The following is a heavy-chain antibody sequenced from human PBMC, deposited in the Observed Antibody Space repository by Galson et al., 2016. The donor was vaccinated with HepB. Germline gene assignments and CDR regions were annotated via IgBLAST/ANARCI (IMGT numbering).Heavy chain of an antibody. J-gene: IGHJ4*02. CDR1: GFTFSSYA. CDR2: ISYDGSNK. V-gene: IGHV3-30*04. CDR3: ARVSVSVADLSTNYYYGMVGATGFDY. Sequence: SLRLSCAASGFTFSSYAMHWVRQAPGKGLEWVAIISYDGSNKYYADAVKGRFTISRDNSKNTLYLQMNSLRAEDTAVYYCARVSVSVADLSTNYYYGMVGATGFDYWGQGTLVTVSS. D-gene: IGHD1-26*01.